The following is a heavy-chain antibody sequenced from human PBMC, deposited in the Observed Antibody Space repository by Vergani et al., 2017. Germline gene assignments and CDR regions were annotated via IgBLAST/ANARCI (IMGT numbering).Heavy chain of an antibody. D-gene: IGHD3-10*01. V-gene: IGHV3-23*01. J-gene: IGHJ1*01. CDR2: ISSGGGDI. Sequence: EVQLLESGGGLVQPGGSRRLSCAGAGFTFNTNTMAYVRQAPGNGLEWVATISSGGGDIFYADSVKGRFTISRDNSKNTLFLQMNSLKDEDTAVYYCTTACGLYYLHGEYFQYWGRGTVVSVSS. CDR1: GFTFNTNT. CDR3: TTACGLYYLHGEYFQY.